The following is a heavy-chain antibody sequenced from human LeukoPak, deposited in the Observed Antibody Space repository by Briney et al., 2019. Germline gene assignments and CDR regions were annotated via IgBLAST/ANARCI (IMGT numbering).Heavy chain of an antibody. CDR2: IWYDGTKK. CDR1: GFTFIDYG. Sequence: PGGSLRLSRATSGFTFIDYGFHWVRQAPGKGLEWVAVIWYDGTKKYYEDSVKGRFTISRDDSKNTLFLQMDSLRAEDTAIYYCARDDCSSTSCLAVWGPGTLVTVSS. J-gene: IGHJ4*02. CDR3: ARDDCSSTSCLAV. V-gene: IGHV3-33*01. D-gene: IGHD2-2*01.